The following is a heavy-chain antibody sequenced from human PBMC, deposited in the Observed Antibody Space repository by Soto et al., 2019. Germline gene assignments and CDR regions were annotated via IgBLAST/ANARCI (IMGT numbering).Heavy chain of an antibody. V-gene: IGHV6-1*01. CDR2: KYYRYKWYK. D-gene: IGHD5-12*01. J-gene: IGHJ1*01. CDR3: ARTVNGYNRGYFQL. CDR1: GDSVSSNSAA. Sequence: SQTLSLTCAISGDSVSSNSAAWNWIRQSPSRVLEWLGRKYYRYKWYKAYAVPVKSRITINPDTCKNQFSLHLNYVTPDYSAVYYCARTVNGYNRGYFQLWGQGTLVTVSS.